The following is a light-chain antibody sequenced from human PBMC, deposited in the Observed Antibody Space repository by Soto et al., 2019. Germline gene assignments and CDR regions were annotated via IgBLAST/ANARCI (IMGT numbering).Light chain of an antibody. CDR2: DVS. Sequence: EIELTQSPATLSLSSGERATLSCRASQNVYEYVAWYQQKPGQAPSLLIYDVSRRATGIPERFSGSGSGTDFTLIISRLEPEDFAVYYCQQYGSSPRTFGQGTKVDIK. CDR3: QQYGSSPRT. V-gene: IGKV3-20*01. CDR1: QNVYEY. J-gene: IGKJ1*01.